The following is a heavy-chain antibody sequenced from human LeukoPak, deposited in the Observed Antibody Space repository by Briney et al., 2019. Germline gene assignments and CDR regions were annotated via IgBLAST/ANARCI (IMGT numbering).Heavy chain of an antibody. D-gene: IGHD2-2*02. CDR1: GFTLSIYA. Sequence: GGSLGLPCAASGFTLSIYAMNWVRQAPGEGPEYIAYISVSGDRTNYADSVKGRFTISRDNSKNTLYLQLGSLRAEDTAVYYCVRKIYNYMDVWGKGTTVTVSS. J-gene: IGHJ6*03. CDR3: VRKIYNYMDV. CDR2: ISVSGDRT. V-gene: IGHV3-23*01.